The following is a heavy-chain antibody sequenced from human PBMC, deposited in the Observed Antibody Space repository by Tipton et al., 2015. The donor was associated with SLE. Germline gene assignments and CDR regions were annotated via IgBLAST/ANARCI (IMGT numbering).Heavy chain of an antibody. Sequence: TLSLTCAVYGGSISSSSSYYWAWIRQPPGKGVEWIGEIYHRGSTNYNPSLKSRVTISVDTSKNQFSLKLRSVTAADTAVYYCAGFWSGYYYYYGIDVWGQGTTVTVSS. V-gene: IGHV4-39*07. CDR3: AGFWSGYYYYYGIDV. J-gene: IGHJ6*02. CDR1: GGSISSSSSYY. CDR2: IYHRGST. D-gene: IGHD3-3*01.